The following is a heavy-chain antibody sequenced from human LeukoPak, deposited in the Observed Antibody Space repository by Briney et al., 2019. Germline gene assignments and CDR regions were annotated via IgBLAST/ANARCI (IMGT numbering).Heavy chain of an antibody. CDR2: IIPILGIA. CDR1: GGTFSSYA. CDR3: ARDGILTGYFNEYYFDY. Sequence: ASVKVSCKASGGTFSSYAISWVRQAPGQGLEWMGRIIPILGIANYAQKFQGRVTITADKSTSTAYMELSGLRSEDTAVYYCARDGILTGYFNEYYFDYWGQGTLVTVSS. D-gene: IGHD3-9*01. J-gene: IGHJ4*02. V-gene: IGHV1-69*04.